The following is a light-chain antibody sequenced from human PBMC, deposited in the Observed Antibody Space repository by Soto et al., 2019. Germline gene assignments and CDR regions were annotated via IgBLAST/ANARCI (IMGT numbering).Light chain of an antibody. CDR3: QQLNSYPRS. CDR1: QGISSY. J-gene: IGKJ1*01. CDR2: TAT. Sequence: DIQLTQSPSFLSASVGDRVTITCRASQGISSYLAWYQQRPGKAPKLLVYTATTLQDGVPSRFSGTGSGTEFTLSISSLQPEDLATYYCQQLNSYPRSFGQGTKVEIK. V-gene: IGKV1-9*01.